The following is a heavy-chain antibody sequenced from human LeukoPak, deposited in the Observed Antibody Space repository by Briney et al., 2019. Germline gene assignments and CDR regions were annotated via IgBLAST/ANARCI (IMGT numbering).Heavy chain of an antibody. CDR1: GFTFDDYA. CDR3: AKGPYSSGYSIDS. Sequence: GGSLRLSCAASGFTFDDYAMHWVRQAPGEGLEWVSGLSWNSDNIDYADSVKGRFTISRDNDKNSLYLQMNSLKTDDTAFYYCAKGPYSSGYSIDSWGQGTLVTVSS. CDR2: LSWNSDNI. D-gene: IGHD3-22*01. V-gene: IGHV3-9*01. J-gene: IGHJ4*02.